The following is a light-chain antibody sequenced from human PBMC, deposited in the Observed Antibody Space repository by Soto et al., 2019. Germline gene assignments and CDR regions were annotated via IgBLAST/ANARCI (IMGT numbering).Light chain of an antibody. CDR3: QQLNSYPLT. J-gene: IGKJ4*01. CDR1: QSISDT. Sequence: EIVMTQSPATLSVSPGVRATLSFRASQSISDTLAWYQQKPGQAPRLLIHGASTRATGFPARFSGSGSGTDFTLTISSLQPEDFATYYCQQLNSYPLTFGGGTKVDIK. V-gene: IGKV3-15*01. CDR2: GAS.